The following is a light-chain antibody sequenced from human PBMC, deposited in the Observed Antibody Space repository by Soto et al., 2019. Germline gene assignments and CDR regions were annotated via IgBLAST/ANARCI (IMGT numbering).Light chain of an antibody. CDR3: QQSYSTPRT. Sequence: DIQMTQSPSSLSASVGDRVTISCRASQTISSYLNWYQQKPGKAPKLLIYAASRLQSGVPSRFSGSGSGTDFTLTISSLQPEDFATYYCQQSYSTPRTAGQGTKVDSK. CDR1: QTISSY. V-gene: IGKV1-39*01. J-gene: IGKJ1*01. CDR2: AAS.